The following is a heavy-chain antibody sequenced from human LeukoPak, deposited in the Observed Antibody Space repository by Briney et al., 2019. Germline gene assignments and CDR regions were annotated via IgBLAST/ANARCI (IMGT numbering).Heavy chain of an antibody. V-gene: IGHV1-2*02. Sequence: ASVKVSCKASGYTFTGYYMHWVRQAPGQGLVWMGWINPNSGGTNYAQKFQGRVTMTRDTSISTAYMELSRLRSDDTAVYYCARGRLIPLGDDYYMDVWGKGTTVTVSS. CDR2: INPNSGGT. J-gene: IGHJ6*03. D-gene: IGHD2-8*01. CDR1: GYTFTGYY. CDR3: ARGRLIPLGDDYYMDV.